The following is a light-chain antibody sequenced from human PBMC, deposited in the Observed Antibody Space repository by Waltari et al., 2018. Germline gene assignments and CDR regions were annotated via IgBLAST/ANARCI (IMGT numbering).Light chain of an antibody. CDR2: MAS. CDR3: QQYSSFST. Sequence: DIQMIQSPSTLSASVGDRVTISCRASQNVGTWLAWYQQKPGKAPKLMIYMASSLESGVPSRFSGSGSGTEFTLTISSLQPDDFATYYCQQYSSFSTFGQGTKV. V-gene: IGKV1-5*03. CDR1: QNVGTW. J-gene: IGKJ2*01.